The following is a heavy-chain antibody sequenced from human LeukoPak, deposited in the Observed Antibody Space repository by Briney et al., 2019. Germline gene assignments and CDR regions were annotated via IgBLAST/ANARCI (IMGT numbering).Heavy chain of an antibody. D-gene: IGHD3-22*01. CDR1: GGSFSGYY. Sequence: SETLSLTCAVYGGSFSGYYWSWIRQPPGKGLEWIGEINHSGSTNYNPSLKSRVTISVDTSKNQFSLKLSSVTAADTAVYYCARDDSSGYYSLLDYYYYYGMDVWGQGTTVTVSS. CDR3: ARDDSSGYYSLLDYYYYYGMDV. V-gene: IGHV4-34*01. J-gene: IGHJ6*02. CDR2: INHSGST.